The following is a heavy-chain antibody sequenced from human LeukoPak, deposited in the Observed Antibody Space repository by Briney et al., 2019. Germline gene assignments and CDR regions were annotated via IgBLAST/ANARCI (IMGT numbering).Heavy chain of an antibody. CDR3: ARAGAARPGYYYYYYMDV. J-gene: IGHJ6*03. CDR1: GFTFSSYS. V-gene: IGHV3-21*01. D-gene: IGHD6-6*01. Sequence: PGGSLRLSCAASGFTFSSYSMNWVRQAPGKGLEWVSSISSSSSYIYYADSVKGRFTISRDNAKNSLYLQMNSLRAEDMAVYYCARAGAARPGYYYYYYMDVWGKGTTVTVSS. CDR2: ISSSSSYI.